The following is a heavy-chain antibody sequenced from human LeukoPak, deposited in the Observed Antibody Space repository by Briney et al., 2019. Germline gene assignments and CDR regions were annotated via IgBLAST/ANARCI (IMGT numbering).Heavy chain of an antibody. CDR3: AKHSGSYFVYYFDY. D-gene: IGHD1-26*01. Sequence: GGSLRLSCGASGFTFSSYGMSWVRQAPGKGLDWVSVISGSGYNTDYADSVRSRFTISRDNYRLYLQMNSLRPEDTAVYYCAKHSGSYFVYYFDYWGQGTLVTVSS. CDR2: ISGSGYNT. V-gene: IGHV3-23*01. CDR1: GFTFSSYG. J-gene: IGHJ4*02.